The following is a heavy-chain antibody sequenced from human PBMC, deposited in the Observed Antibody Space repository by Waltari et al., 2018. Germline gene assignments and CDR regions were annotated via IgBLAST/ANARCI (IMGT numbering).Heavy chain of an antibody. CDR3: AREVVPAALGFGDFDY. J-gene: IGHJ4*02. CDR2: IYTNGDT. CDR1: GGSISRGSFY. V-gene: IGHV4-61*02. D-gene: IGHD2-2*01. Sequence: QVQLQESGPGLVKPSQTLSLTCTVSGGSISRGSFYWNWLRQPAGKGLEWVGRIYTNGDTTYNPSLKSRVTLSLDTSKNQFSLELTSMTAADTATYYCAREVVPAALGFGDFDYWGRGTLVTVSS.